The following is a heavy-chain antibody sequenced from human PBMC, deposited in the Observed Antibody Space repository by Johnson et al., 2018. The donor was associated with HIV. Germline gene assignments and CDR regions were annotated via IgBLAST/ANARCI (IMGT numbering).Heavy chain of an antibody. J-gene: IGHJ3*01. CDR1: GFTFSSYA. D-gene: IGHD4-11*01. V-gene: IGHV3-30*04. CDR3: AKETRDSRSAFDV. Sequence: QVQLVESGGGVVQPGRSLRLSCAASGFTFSSYAMHWVRQAPAKGLEWVAVISYDGSDKYSADFVKGRFTISRDTSKKSVFLQMNNLRPEDTAVYYCAKETRDSRSAFDVWGQGTLVTVSS. CDR2: ISYDGSDK.